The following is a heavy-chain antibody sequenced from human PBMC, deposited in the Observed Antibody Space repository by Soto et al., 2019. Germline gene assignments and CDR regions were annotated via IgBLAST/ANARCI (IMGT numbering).Heavy chain of an antibody. V-gene: IGHV2-5*01. CDR1: GFSLSTSGVG. D-gene: IGHD2-8*01. Sequence: SGPTLVNPTQTLTLTCTSSGFSLSTSGVGVGWIRQPPGKALEWLALIYWNDDKRYSPSLKSRLTITKDTSKNQVVLTMTNMDPVDTATYYCAHTPGIVLMVYAPTQFDYWGQGTLGTVSS. CDR2: IYWNDDK. J-gene: IGHJ4*02. CDR3: AHTPGIVLMVYAPTQFDY.